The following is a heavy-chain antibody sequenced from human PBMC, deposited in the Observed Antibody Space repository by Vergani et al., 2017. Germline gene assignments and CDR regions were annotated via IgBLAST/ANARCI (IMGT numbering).Heavy chain of an antibody. CDR1: GFPLSNAW. V-gene: IGHV3-74*01. D-gene: IGHD3-10*01. CDR3: ARDGAGTIDFDY. Sequence: EVQLVESGGGLVQPGGSLRLSCAASGFPLSNAWIHWVRQGPGKGLEWVSRVGFDGSDTVYADSVKGRFTISKDSAMNTVHLQMTNVRAEDTAVYFCARDGAGTIDFDYWGPGFLVTVSS. J-gene: IGHJ4*02. CDR2: VGFDGSDT.